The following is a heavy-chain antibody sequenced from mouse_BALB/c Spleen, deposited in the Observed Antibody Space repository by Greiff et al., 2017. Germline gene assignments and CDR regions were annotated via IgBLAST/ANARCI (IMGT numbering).Heavy chain of an antibody. Sequence: VQLKQSGPELVKPGASVKISCKASGYSFTGYYMHWVKQSHVKSLEWIGRINPYNGATSYNQNFKDKASLTVDKSSSTAYMELHSLTSEDSAVYYCAYGNSYAMDYWGQGTSVTVSS. CDR3: AYGNSYAMDY. J-gene: IGHJ4*01. CDR1: GYSFTGYY. CDR2: INPYNGAT. D-gene: IGHD2-1*01. V-gene: IGHV1-31*01.